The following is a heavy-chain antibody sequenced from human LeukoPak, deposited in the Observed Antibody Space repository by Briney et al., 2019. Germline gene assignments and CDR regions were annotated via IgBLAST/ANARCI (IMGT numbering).Heavy chain of an antibody. CDR1: GYTFTGYY. V-gene: IGHV1-2*04. CDR3: ARALTRRSSSCGY. CDR2: INPNSGGT. Sequence: ASVKVSCKASGYTFTGYYMHWVRQAPGQGLEWMGWINPNSGGTNYAQKFQGWVTMTRDTSISTAYMELSRLRSDGTAVYYCARALTRRSSSCGYWGQGTLVTVSS. J-gene: IGHJ4*02. D-gene: IGHD6-13*01.